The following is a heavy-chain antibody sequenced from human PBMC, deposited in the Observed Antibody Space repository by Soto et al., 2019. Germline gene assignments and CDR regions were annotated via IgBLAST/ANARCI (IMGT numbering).Heavy chain of an antibody. J-gene: IGHJ4*02. CDR3: ARDRGSHALDY. V-gene: IGHV1-18*01. Sequence: QVQLVQSGAEVKKPGASVKVSCKASGDTFTNYGISWVRQAPGQGLEWMGWISANNGTTNYAQKLQGRVTMTTDTTTSPVYMELRSLRSDDTYVYSCARDRGSHALDYWGQGTLVTVSS. D-gene: IGHD3-10*01. CDR2: ISANNGTT. CDR1: GDTFTNYG.